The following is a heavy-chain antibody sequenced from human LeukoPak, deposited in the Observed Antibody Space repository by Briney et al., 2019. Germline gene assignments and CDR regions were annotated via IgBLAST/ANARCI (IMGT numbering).Heavy chain of an antibody. J-gene: IGHJ4*02. CDR1: GFTFSSYA. V-gene: IGHV3-30*04. CDR3: ARLIVVVPAATSDY. CDR2: ISYDGSNK. Sequence: GGSLRLSCAASGFTFSSYAMHWVRQAPGKGLEWVAVISYDGSNKYYADSVKGRFTISRDNSKNTLYLQMNSLRAEDTAVYYCARLIVVVPAATSDYWGQGTLVTVSS. D-gene: IGHD2-2*01.